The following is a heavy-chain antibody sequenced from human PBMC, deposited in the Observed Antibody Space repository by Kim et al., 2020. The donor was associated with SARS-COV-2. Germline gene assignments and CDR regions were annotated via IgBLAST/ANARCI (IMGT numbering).Heavy chain of an antibody. V-gene: IGHV3-23*01. Sequence: GGSLRLSCAASGFTFSSYAMSWVRQAPGKGLEWVSAISGSGGSTYYADSVKGRFTISRDNSKNTLYLQMNSLRADDTAVYYCAKDILTGYSWYYYGMDVWGQGTTVTVSS. CDR2: ISGSGGST. J-gene: IGHJ6*02. CDR3: AKDILTGYSWYYYGMDV. CDR1: GFTFSSYA. D-gene: IGHD3-9*01.